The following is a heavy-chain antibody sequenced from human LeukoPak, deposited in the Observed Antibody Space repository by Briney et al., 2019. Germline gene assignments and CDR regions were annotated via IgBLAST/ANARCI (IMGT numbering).Heavy chain of an antibody. Sequence: GESLKISCKGSGYSFTSYWIGWVRQMPGKGLEWMGIIYPGDSDTRYSPSFQGQVTISADKSISTAYLQWSSLKASDTAMYYCARGNSSSWYVSGIHFDYWGQGTLVTVSS. CDR1: GYSFTSYW. J-gene: IGHJ4*02. D-gene: IGHD6-13*01. CDR3: ARGNSSSWYVSGIHFDY. V-gene: IGHV5-51*01. CDR2: IYPGDSDT.